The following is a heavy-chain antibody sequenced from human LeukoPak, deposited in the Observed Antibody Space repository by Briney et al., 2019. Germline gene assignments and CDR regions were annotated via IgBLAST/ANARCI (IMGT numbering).Heavy chain of an antibody. D-gene: IGHD3-22*01. V-gene: IGHV1-8*03. CDR1: GYTFTSYG. CDR3: ARDFFDGHGYTFYYYGMDV. J-gene: IGHJ6*02. CDR2: MNPNSGNT. Sequence: GASVKVSCKASGYTFTSYGISWVRQATGQGLEWMGWMNPNSGNTGYAQKFQGRVTITRNTSISTAYMELSSLRSEDTAVYYCARDFFDGHGYTFYYYGMDVWGQGTTVTVSS.